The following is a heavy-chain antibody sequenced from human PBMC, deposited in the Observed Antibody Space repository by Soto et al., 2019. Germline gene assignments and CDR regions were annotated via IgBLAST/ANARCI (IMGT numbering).Heavy chain of an antibody. J-gene: IGHJ4*02. CDR2: ISYDGSNK. CDR3: AKDGGRLHDILTGYSDY. V-gene: IGHV3-30*18. Sequence: PGGSLRLSCAASGFTFSSYGMHWVRQAPGKGLEWVAVISYDGSNKYYAESVKGRFTISRDNSKNTLYLQMNNLRAEDTAVYYCAKDGGRLHDILTGYSDYWGQGTLVTVSS. CDR1: GFTFSSYG. D-gene: IGHD3-9*01.